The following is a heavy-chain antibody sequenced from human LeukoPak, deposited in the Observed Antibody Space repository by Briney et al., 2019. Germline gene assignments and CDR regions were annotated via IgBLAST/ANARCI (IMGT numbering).Heavy chain of an antibody. D-gene: IGHD5/OR15-5a*01. Sequence: AGGSLRLSCAASGFTFHNYAIHWVRQAPGKGLEWVSLTSGGGITTYFADSVKGRFTISRDNSKSSLFLQMNSLRTEDTALYYCARDHVYGGADYWGQGTLVTVSS. CDR1: GFTFHNYA. CDR2: TSGGGITT. J-gene: IGHJ4*02. V-gene: IGHV3-43*02. CDR3: ARDHVYGGADY.